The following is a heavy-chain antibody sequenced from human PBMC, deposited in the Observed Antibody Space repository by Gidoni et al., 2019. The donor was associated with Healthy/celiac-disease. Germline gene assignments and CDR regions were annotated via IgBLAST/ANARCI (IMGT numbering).Heavy chain of an antibody. V-gene: IGHV4-61*02. CDR2: IYTSGST. Sequence: QVQLQESGPGLVKPSQTLSLTCPVSGGSISSGSYYWSWIRQPAGKGLEWIGRIYTSGSTNYNPSLKSRVTMSVDTSKNQFSLKLSSVTAADTAVYYCARGYCSGGSCYYGYWGQGTLVTVSS. D-gene: IGHD2-15*01. CDR3: ARGYCSGGSCYYGY. CDR1: GGSISSGSYY. J-gene: IGHJ4*02.